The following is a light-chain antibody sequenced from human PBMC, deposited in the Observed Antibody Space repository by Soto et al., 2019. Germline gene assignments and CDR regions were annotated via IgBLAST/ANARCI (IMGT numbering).Light chain of an antibody. Sequence: DIPLTQAPSFLSASVGDRVTITCRASQGLNNYFAWYQQKPGKAPKLLIYATSTLQSGVPSRFSGSGSGTEFTLTISSLQPEDFATYYCQQLNSYPLTFGGGTKVEIK. CDR1: QGLNNY. CDR2: ATS. J-gene: IGKJ4*01. CDR3: QQLNSYPLT. V-gene: IGKV1-9*01.